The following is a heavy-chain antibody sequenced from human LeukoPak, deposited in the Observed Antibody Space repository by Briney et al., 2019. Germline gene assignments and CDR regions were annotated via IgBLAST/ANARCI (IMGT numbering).Heavy chain of an antibody. CDR1: GFPFNAYW. V-gene: IGHV3-7*03. J-gene: IGHJ4*02. CDR2: IRQDGDTK. Sequence: GGSLRLSCAASGFPFNAYWMTWVRQAPGKGLEWVANIRQDGDTKYCVDSVKGRFTISRDNAMNSLYLQMNSLRAEDTAIYYCARSLPYGTTWYGRSDFWGQGTLVTVSS. D-gene: IGHD6-13*01. CDR3: ARSLPYGTTWYGRSDF.